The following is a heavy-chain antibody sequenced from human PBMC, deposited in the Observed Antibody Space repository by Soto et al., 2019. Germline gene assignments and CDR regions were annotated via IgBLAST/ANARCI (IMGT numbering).Heavy chain of an antibody. CDR3: AKEGVLRFLEWGYYYMDV. CDR2: ISYDGSNK. V-gene: IGHV3-30*18. D-gene: IGHD3-3*01. J-gene: IGHJ6*03. CDR1: GFTFSSYG. Sequence: QVQLVESGGGVVQPGRSLRLSCAASGFTFSSYGMHWVRQAPGKGLEWVAVISYDGSNKYYADSVKGRFTISRDNSKNKLYLQMNSLRAEDTAVYYCAKEGVLRFLEWGYYYMDVWGKGTTVTVSS.